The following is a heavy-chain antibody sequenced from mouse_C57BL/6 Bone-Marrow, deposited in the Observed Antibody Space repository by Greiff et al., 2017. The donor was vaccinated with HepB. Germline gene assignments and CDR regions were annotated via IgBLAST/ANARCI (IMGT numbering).Heavy chain of an antibody. D-gene: IGHD2-4*01. V-gene: IGHV5-4*03. J-gene: IGHJ4*01. CDR2: ISDGGSYT. CDR1: GFTFSSYA. CDR3: ARGYYDYGEYAMDY. Sequence: DVKLVESGGGLVKPGGSLKLSCAASGFTFSSYAMSWVRQTPEKRLEWVATISDGGSYTYYPDNVKGRFTISRDNAKNNLYLQMSHLKSEDTAMYYCARGYYDYGEYAMDYWGQGTSVTVSS.